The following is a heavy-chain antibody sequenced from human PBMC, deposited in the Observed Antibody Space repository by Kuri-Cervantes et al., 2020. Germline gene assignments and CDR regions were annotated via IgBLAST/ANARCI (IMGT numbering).Heavy chain of an antibody. J-gene: IGHJ6*02. CDR3: ARGVGGTAGVRRWMDV. V-gene: IGHV3-30-3*01. CDR2: ISYDGSNK. CDR1: GFTFSSYA. D-gene: IGHD6-13*01. Sequence: GESLKISCAASGFTFSSYAMHWVRQAPGKGLEWVAVISYDGSNKYYADSVKGRFTISRDNSKNTLYLQMNSLRAEDTAVYYCARGVGGTAGVRRWMDVWGQGTTVTVSS.